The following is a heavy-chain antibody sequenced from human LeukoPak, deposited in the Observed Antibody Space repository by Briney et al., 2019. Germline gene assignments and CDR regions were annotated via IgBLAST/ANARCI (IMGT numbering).Heavy chain of an antibody. CDR1: GGSISSSNW. J-gene: IGHJ4*02. CDR2: IYHSGST. D-gene: IGHD2-15*01. V-gene: IGHV4-4*02. Sequence: SETLSLTCAVSGGSISSSNWWSWVRQPPGKGLEWIGEIYHSGSTNYNPSLKSRVTISVDKSKNQFSLKLSSVTAADTAVYYCGRDCSGGSCYSFDYWGQGTLVTVSS. CDR3: GRDCSGGSCYSFDY.